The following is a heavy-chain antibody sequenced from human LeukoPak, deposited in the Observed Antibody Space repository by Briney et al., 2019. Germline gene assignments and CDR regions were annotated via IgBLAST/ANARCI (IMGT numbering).Heavy chain of an antibody. D-gene: IGHD3-10*01. J-gene: IGHJ4*02. CDR2: IYTSGST. CDR3: ARLFDYGSGDEIDY. Sequence: SETLSLTCTVSGGSISSGSYYWSWIRQPAGKGLEWIGRIYTSGSTYYNPSLKSRVTISVDTSKNQFSLKLSSVTAADTAVYYCARLFDYGSGDEIDYWGQGTLVTVSS. CDR1: GGSISSGSYY. V-gene: IGHV4-61*02.